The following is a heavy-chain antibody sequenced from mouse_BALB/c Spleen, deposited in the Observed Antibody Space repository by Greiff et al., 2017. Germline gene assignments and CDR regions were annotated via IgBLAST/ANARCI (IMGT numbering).Heavy chain of an antibody. CDR3: ARMREAYYFDY. Sequence: EVQRVESGPELVKPGASVKMSCKASGYTFTSYVMHWVKQKPGQGLEWIGYINPYNDGTKYNEKFKGKATLTSDKSSSTAYMELSSLTSEDSAVYYCARMREAYYFDYWGQGTTLTVSS. J-gene: IGHJ2*01. CDR1: GYTFTSYV. CDR2: INPYNDGT. V-gene: IGHV1-14*01.